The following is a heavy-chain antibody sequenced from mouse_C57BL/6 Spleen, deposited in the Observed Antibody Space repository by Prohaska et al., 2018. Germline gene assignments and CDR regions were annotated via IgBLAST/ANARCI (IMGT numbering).Heavy chain of an antibody. CDR2: IYPSDSET. CDR3: ARSGDYYGSSHGYFDV. CDR1: GYTFTSYW. Sequence: QVQLQQPGAELVRPGSSVKLSCKASGYTFTSYWMDWVKQRPGQGLEWIGNIYPSDSETHYNQKFKDKATLTVDKSSSTAYMQLSSLTSEDSAVYYCARSGDYYGSSHGYFDVWGTGTTVTVSS. D-gene: IGHD1-1*01. V-gene: IGHV1-61*01. J-gene: IGHJ1*03.